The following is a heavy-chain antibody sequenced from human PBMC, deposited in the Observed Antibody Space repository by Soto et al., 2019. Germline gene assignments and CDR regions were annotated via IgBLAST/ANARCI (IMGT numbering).Heavy chain of an antibody. CDR3: EGNPPPVAS. V-gene: IGHV1-18*01. CDR2: ISAYNGNT. Sequence: QVQLVQSGAEVKKPGASVKVSCKASGYTFSSYFISWVRQAPGQGLEWMGWISAYNGNTNYAQNIQGTVTMNTDTSTITVYMEPRSVRAEDTSVYDREGNPPPVASWGQGTLVPVSS. CDR1: GYTFSSYF. J-gene: IGHJ4*02.